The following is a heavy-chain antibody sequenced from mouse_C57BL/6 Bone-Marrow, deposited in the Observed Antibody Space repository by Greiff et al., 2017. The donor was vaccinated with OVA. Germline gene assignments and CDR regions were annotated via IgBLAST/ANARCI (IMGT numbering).Heavy chain of an antibody. Sequence: QVQLQQPGAELVMPGASVKLSCKASGYTFTSYWMHWVKQRPGQGLEWIGEIDPSDSYTNYNQKFKGKSTLTVDKSSSTAYMQLSSLTSEDSAVYYCAREDYGSIYYAMDYWGQGTSVTVSS. CDR2: IDPSDSYT. CDR3: AREDYGSIYYAMDY. CDR1: GYTFTSYW. V-gene: IGHV1-69*01. D-gene: IGHD1-1*01. J-gene: IGHJ4*01.